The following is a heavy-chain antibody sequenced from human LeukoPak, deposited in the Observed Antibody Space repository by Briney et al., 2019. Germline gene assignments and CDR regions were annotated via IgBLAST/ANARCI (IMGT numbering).Heavy chain of an antibody. J-gene: IGHJ4*02. D-gene: IGHD6-13*01. Sequence: GGSLRLSCAASGFSLSSYAMSWVRQAPGKGLEWVSAISGSGDSTYYGDSVKGRFTISRDNSKNTLYLQMNSLRAEDTAVYYCAKTRPLDSSSWSHGDYWGQGTLVTVSS. V-gene: IGHV3-23*01. CDR3: AKTRPLDSSSWSHGDY. CDR2: ISGSGDST. CDR1: GFSLSSYA.